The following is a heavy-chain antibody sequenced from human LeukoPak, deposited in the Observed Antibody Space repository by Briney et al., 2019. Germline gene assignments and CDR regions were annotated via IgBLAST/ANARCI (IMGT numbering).Heavy chain of an antibody. CDR1: GGSISTYY. Sequence: KPSETLSLTCTVSGGSISTYYWSWIRQPPGKGLEWIGYIYYSGSTNYNPSLKSRVTISVDTSKNQFSLKLSSVTAADTVVYYCARQTNSTWSLYMDVWGKGITVTVSS. CDR2: IYYSGST. D-gene: IGHD6-13*01. J-gene: IGHJ6*03. V-gene: IGHV4-59*08. CDR3: ARQTNSTWSLYMDV.